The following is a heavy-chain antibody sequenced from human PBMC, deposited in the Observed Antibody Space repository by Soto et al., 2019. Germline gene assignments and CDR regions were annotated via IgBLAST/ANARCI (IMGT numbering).Heavy chain of an antibody. Sequence: GGSLRLSCAASGFTFSSYAMHWVRQAPGKGLEWVAVISYDGSNKYYADSVKGRFTISRDNSKNTLYLQMNSLRAEDTAVYYCARDDYWGQGTLVTVSS. V-gene: IGHV3-30-3*01. CDR3: ARDDY. CDR1: GFTFSSYA. CDR2: ISYDGSNK. J-gene: IGHJ4*02.